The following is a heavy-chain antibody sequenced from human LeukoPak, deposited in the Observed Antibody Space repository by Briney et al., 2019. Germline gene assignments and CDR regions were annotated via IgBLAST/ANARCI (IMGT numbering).Heavy chain of an antibody. CDR2: ISSRSSTI. V-gene: IGHV3-48*01. CDR1: GFNFGTNN. Sequence: GGSLRLSCAASGFNFGTNNMNWVRQAPGKGLEWISYISSRSSTIHYADSVKGRFTISRDNGKNSLFLQMNSPRVEDTAVYYCARGEWDYWGQGALVTVSS. CDR3: ARGEWDY. J-gene: IGHJ4*02. D-gene: IGHD3-3*01.